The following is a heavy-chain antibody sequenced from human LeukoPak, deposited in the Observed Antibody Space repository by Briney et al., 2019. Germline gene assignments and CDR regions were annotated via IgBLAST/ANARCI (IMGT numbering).Heavy chain of an antibody. Sequence: GGTLRLSCVGSGYTFSSYGMSWVRQAPGKGLEWVSSISESGDSTHYADSVKGRFTISRDNSKKTLYLQMNSLRAEDTAVYYCARVYDSGSYYGHWGQGTLVTVSS. J-gene: IGHJ4*02. D-gene: IGHD3-10*01. V-gene: IGHV3-23*01. CDR1: GYTFSSYG. CDR3: ARVYDSGSYYGH. CDR2: ISESGDST.